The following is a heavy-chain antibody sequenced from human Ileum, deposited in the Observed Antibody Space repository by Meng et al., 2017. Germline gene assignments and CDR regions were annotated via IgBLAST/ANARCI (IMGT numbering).Heavy chain of an antibody. CDR1: GFTFSNYA. Sequence: VKLVGDGGGLVQPGGSRCLSCKACGFTFSNYAMGWVRQAPGKGLEWVSRVTGSGDRTNYADSVKGRFTISRDNSKNILYLQMNSLRVEDTAIYYCAKVDWIVVSWFDPWGQGTLVTVSS. CDR3: AKVDWIVVSWFDP. D-gene: IGHD3-22*01. CDR2: VTGSGDRT. V-gene: IGHV3-23*04. J-gene: IGHJ5*02.